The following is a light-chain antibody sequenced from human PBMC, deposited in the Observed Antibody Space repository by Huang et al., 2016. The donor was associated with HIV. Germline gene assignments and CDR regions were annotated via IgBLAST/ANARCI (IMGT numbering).Light chain of an antibody. J-gene: IGKJ1*01. CDR2: AAS. CDR3: QQTYSTPRT. CDR1: QTINTY. V-gene: IGKV1-39*01. Sequence: DIQMTQSPSSLSASVGDRVPITCRASQTINTYLNWYQQKPGKAPKLLIYAASSLHRGVPSRFSGSGSGTDFTLTISGLQREDFATYFCQQTYSTPRTFGQGTRVEIK.